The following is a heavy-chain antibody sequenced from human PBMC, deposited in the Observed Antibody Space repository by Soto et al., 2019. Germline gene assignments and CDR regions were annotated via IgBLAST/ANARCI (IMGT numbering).Heavy chain of an antibody. CDR1: GFTFSKYA. Sequence: GSLRLSCAASGFTFSKYALTWVRQSPGKGLEWVSAINSYEHGPYYIDSVRGRFTISRDNSKNMVYLQMNDLRADDSAVYYCARDSQLWSHDAFDIWGQGTMVTVSS. CDR3: ARDSQLWSHDAFDI. V-gene: IGHV3-23*01. D-gene: IGHD5-18*01. CDR2: INSYEHGP. J-gene: IGHJ3*02.